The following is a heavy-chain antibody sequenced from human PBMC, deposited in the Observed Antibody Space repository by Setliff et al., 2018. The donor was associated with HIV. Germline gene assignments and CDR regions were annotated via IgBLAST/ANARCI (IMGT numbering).Heavy chain of an antibody. CDR2: ISESG. J-gene: IGHJ4*02. CDR3: VNRAWLES. V-gene: IGHV3-23*01. CDR1: GFAFSSQA. Sequence: GGSLRLSCAASGFAFSSQAMSWVRQAPGKGLDWVSVISESGYSADSVKGRFTISRDNSKNMLYLQMNNLTTEDTAVDYCVNRAWLESWGQGTLVTVSS.